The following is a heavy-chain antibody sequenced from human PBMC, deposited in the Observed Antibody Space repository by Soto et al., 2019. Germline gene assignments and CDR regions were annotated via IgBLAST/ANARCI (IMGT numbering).Heavy chain of an antibody. CDR1: GFTFSSYG. J-gene: IGHJ5*02. V-gene: IGHV3-30*18. CDR3: AKDASIQLWLSGPDNWFDP. Sequence: QVQLVESGGGVVQPGRSLRLSCAASGFTFSSYGMHWVRQAPGKGLEWVAVISYDGSNKYYADSVKGRFTISRDNSKNXLXXQMNSLRAEDTAVYYCAKDASIQLWLSGPDNWFDPWGQGTLVTVSS. D-gene: IGHD5-18*01. CDR2: ISYDGSNK.